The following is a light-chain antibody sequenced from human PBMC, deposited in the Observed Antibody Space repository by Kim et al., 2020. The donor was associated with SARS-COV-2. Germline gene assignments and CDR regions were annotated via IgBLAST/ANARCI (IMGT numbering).Light chain of an antibody. CDR1: CSNIGSTA. Sequence: QRVTIACSGSCSNIGSTAVHWYQQLPRPAPKLLIYSIKQGPSGVPDRFSASRSGTSTSLAISGLQSEDEADYYCAAWDGSLDDWVFGGGTQLTVL. CDR3: AAWDGSLDDWV. CDR2: SIK. J-gene: IGLJ3*02. V-gene: IGLV1-44*01.